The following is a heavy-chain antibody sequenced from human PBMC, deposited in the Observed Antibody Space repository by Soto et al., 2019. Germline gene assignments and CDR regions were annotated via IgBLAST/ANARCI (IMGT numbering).Heavy chain of an antibody. D-gene: IGHD2-8*02. V-gene: IGHV4-34*01. J-gene: IGHJ4*02. Sequence: SETLSLTCAVYGGSFSGYYWTWIRQPPGTGLEWIGEINHSGSTNYNPSLKSRVTISVDTSKNQFSLKLTSVAAADTAVYYCARDKITGLFDYWGQGTLVT. CDR1: GGSFSGYY. CDR2: INHSGST. CDR3: ARDKITGLFDY.